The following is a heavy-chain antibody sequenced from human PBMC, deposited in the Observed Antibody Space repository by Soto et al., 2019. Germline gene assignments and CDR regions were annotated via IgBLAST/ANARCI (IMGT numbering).Heavy chain of an antibody. CDR3: ARAVGYYSGCYFDY. V-gene: IGHV3-30-3*01. J-gene: IGHJ4*02. D-gene: IGHD3-22*01. CDR2: ISYDGSNK. Sequence: QVQLVESGGGVVQPGRSLRLSCAASGFTFRSYAMHWVRQAPGKGLEWVAVISYDGSNKYYADSVKGRFTISRDNSKNTLYLQMTSMRAEDTAVYYCARAVGYYSGCYFDYWGQGTLVTVSS. CDR1: GFTFRSYA.